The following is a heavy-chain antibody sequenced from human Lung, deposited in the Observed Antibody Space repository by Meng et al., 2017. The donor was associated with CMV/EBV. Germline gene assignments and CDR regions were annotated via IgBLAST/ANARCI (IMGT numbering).Heavy chain of an antibody. D-gene: IGHD5-18*01. CDR2: IYYSGST. J-gene: IGHJ4*02. CDR1: GGSISSGDYY. CDR3: ARALDTAMVTFDY. Sequence: QVPLPGAGPGLVKPCQTLVVTCTVSGGSISSGDYYWSWIRQAPGKGLEWIGYIYYSGSTYYNPSLKSRVTISVDTSKNQFSLKLSSVTAADTAVYYCARALDTAMVTFDYWGQGTLVTVSS. V-gene: IGHV4-30-4*08.